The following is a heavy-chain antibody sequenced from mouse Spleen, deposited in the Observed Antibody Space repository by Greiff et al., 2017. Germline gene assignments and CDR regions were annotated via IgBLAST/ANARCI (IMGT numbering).Heavy chain of an antibody. CDR3: ARLGGYYYFDY. J-gene: IGHJ2*01. CDR1: GYTFTSYW. V-gene: IGHV1-59*01. Sequence: QVQLQQSGAELVRPGTSVKLSCKASGYTFTSYWMHWVKQRPGQGLEWIGVIDPSDSYTNYNQKFKGKATLTVDTSSSTAYMQLSSLTSEDSAVYYCARLGGYYYFDYWGQGTTLTVSS. CDR2: IDPSDSYT. D-gene: IGHD2-3*01.